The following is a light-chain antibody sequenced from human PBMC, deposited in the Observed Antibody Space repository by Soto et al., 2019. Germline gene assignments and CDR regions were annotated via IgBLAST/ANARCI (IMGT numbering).Light chain of an antibody. J-gene: IGKJ1*01. CDR1: QSVSSSY. V-gene: IGKV3D-15*01. Sequence: VMPQSPDTLSVSPGERSTLSCMASQSVSSSYLAWYQQKPGQAPRLLIYGASSRATGIPDRFSGSGSGTEFTLTISSLQSEDFAVYYCQQYNNWPRTFGQGAKVDIK. CDR2: GAS. CDR3: QQYNNWPRT.